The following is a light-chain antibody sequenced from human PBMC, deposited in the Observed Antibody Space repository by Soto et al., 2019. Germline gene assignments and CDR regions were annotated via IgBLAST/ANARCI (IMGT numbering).Light chain of an antibody. Sequence: EIVMTQSPATLSVSPGERATLSRRASQSVSSNLAWYQQKPGQAPRLLIYGASTRATGIPARFSGSGSGTEFTLTISSLQSEDFAVYYCQQYNNWSKTFGQGTKVEIK. V-gene: IGKV3-15*01. CDR2: GAS. J-gene: IGKJ1*01. CDR3: QQYNNWSKT. CDR1: QSVSSN.